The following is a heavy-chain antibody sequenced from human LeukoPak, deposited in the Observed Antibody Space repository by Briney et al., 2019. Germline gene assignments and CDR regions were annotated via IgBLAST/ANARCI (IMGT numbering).Heavy chain of an antibody. CDR3: ARENLAAAADY. J-gene: IGHJ4*02. D-gene: IGHD6-25*01. CDR2: IRGDGRMT. CDR1: GFTFSAYW. V-gene: IGHV3-74*01. Sequence: GGSLRLSCAASGFTFSAYWMHLVRQAPGKGLGGVSRIRGDGRMTNYADSVKGRFTISRDNAKNTLYLQMNSLRLEDTAVYYCARENLAAAADYWGQGTVVTVSS.